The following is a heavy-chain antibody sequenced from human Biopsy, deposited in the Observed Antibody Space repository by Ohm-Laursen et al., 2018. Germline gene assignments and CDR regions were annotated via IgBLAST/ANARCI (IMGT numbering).Heavy chain of an antibody. J-gene: IGHJ4*02. D-gene: IGHD3-3*01. CDR1: GGTFSNYA. V-gene: IGHV1-69*17. CDR3: TTPFQYYDSWGGYPPFDH. Sequence: SSVKVSCNASGGTFSNYAISWVRQAPGEGLEWMGGIIAVSGLVNYAPKFQGRVSITEDKSTTTAYMELSNLKSEDTAVYYCTTPFQYYDSWGGYPPFDHWGQGTLVTVSS. CDR2: IIAVSGLV.